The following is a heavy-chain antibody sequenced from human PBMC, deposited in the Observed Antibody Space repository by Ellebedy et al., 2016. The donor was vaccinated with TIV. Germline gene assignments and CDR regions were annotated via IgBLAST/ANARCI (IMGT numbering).Heavy chain of an antibody. J-gene: IGHJ4*02. CDR3: TTGVCSGGSCPFDF. Sequence: GESLKISCAASGLTFDNAWLSWVRQPPGKGLEWVGRIKSKTDNGRTNYAAPLKGRFTISRDDSKNTLYLQMDSLETEDTAVYFCTTGVCSGGSCPFDFWGQGTLVTVSS. CDR1: GLTFDNAW. D-gene: IGHD2-15*01. V-gene: IGHV3-15*01. CDR2: IKSKTDNGRT.